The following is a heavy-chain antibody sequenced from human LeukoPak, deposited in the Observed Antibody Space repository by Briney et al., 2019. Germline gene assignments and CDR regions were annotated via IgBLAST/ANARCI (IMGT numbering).Heavy chain of an antibody. V-gene: IGHV3-30*04. D-gene: IGHD5-18*01. CDR1: GFPFSSYA. Sequence: PGRSLRLSCAASGFPFSSYAMHWVRQAPGKGLEWVAVISFDGDHEYYADSVRGRFTVSRDNSKNTLNLQMNSLRGEDTAVYYCAKALSGNTYDNRALWGQGNLVTVSS. CDR2: ISFDGDHE. J-gene: IGHJ4*02. CDR3: AKALSGNTYDNRAL.